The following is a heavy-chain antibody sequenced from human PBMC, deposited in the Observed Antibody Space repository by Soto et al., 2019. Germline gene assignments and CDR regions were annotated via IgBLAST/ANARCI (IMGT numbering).Heavy chain of an antibody. D-gene: IGHD3-10*01. CDR2: FDPEDGET. J-gene: IGHJ4*02. V-gene: IGHV1-24*01. CDR1: GYTLTELS. CDR3: ATGYGSGPYYFDY. Sequence: GASVKVSCKVSGYTLTELSMHWVRQAPGKGLEWMGGFDPEDGETIYAQKFQGRVTMTEDTSTDTAYMELSSLRSEDTAVYYRATGYGSGPYYFDYWGQGTLVTVSS.